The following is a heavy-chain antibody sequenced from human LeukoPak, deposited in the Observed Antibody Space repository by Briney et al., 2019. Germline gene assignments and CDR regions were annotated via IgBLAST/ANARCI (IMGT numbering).Heavy chain of an antibody. CDR1: GFTFSSCW. CDR3: ARVIYSGWEGELSD. V-gene: IGHV3-74*01. CDR2: INSDGSTT. D-gene: IGHD6-19*01. Sequence: PGGSLRLSCAASGFTFSSCWMHWVRQAPGKGLVWVSRINSDGSTTSYADSVMGRFTISRDNAKNTLYLQMNSLRAEDTAVYYCARVIYSGWEGELSDWGQGTLVTVSS. J-gene: IGHJ4*02.